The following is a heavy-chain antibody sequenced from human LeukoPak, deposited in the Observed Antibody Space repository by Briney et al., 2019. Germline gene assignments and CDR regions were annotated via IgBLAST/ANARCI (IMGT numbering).Heavy chain of an antibody. J-gene: IGHJ5*02. Sequence: SETLSLTCVVYGGSFSGYYWGWIRQPPGKGLEWIGEINHSGSTNYNPSLKSRVTISVDKSKNQFSLKLSSVTAADTAVYYCARERNLAHYYGSGRVYGFGPWGQGTLVTVSS. CDR3: ARERNLAHYYGSGRVYGFGP. V-gene: IGHV4-34*01. D-gene: IGHD3-10*01. CDR2: INHSGST. CDR1: GGSFSGYY.